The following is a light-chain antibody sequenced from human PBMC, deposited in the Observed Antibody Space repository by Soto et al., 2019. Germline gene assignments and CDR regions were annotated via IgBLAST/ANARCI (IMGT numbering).Light chain of an antibody. CDR1: QSVTSDF. CDR3: QQYGRSSLMFS. V-gene: IGKV3-20*01. J-gene: IGKJ2*01. Sequence: EIVLTQSPGTLSLSPGERATLSCRASQSVTSDFLAWYQQKPGQAPRLLIYGASTRAAGVPDRFSGSGSGTDFTLTITRLEPEYFAVYYCQQYGRSSLMFSFGQRPKLGV. CDR2: GAS.